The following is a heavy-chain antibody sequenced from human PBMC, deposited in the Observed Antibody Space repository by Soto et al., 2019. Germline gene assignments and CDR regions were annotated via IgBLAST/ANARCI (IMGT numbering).Heavy chain of an antibody. CDR3: ARDWGRGFGELIYCYGMDV. V-gene: IGHV3-48*02. Sequence: EVQLVESGGGLVQPGGSLRLSCAASGFTFSSYSMNWVRQAPGKGLEWVSYISSSSSTIYYADSVKGRFTISRDNAKNSLYLQKNSLRDEDTAVYYCARDWGRGFGELIYCYGMDVWGQGNTVTVSS. CDR2: ISSSSSTI. D-gene: IGHD3-10*01. J-gene: IGHJ6*02. CDR1: GFTFSSYS.